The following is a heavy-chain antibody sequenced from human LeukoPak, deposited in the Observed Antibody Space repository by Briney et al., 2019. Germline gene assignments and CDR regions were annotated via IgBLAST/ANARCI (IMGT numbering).Heavy chain of an antibody. CDR1: GGSISSGGYY. CDR3: ARDRIRNWFDP. CDR2: IYYSGST. Sequence: SETLSLTCTVSGGSISSGGYYWSWIRQHPGKGLEWIGYIYYSGSTYYNPSLKSRVTMSVDTSKNQFSLKLSSVTAADTAVYYCARDRIRNWFDPWGQGTLVTVSS. D-gene: IGHD2-21*01. J-gene: IGHJ5*02. V-gene: IGHV4-31*03.